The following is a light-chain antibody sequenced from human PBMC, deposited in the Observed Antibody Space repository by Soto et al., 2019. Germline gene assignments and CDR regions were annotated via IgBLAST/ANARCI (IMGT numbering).Light chain of an antibody. CDR2: KAS. J-gene: IGKJ1*01. V-gene: IGKV1-5*03. CDR3: QQYNNCPGT. Sequence: DIQMTQSPSTLTASVGDRVTITCRASQSISVWLAWYHQKAGKAPNLLIYKASTLKSGVPSRFSGSGSGTEFTLTISSLQSEDFAVYSCQQYNNCPGTFGQGTKV. CDR1: QSISVW.